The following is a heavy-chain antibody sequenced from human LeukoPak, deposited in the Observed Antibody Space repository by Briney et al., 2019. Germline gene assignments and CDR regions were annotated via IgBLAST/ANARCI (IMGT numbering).Heavy chain of an antibody. Sequence: GGFLRLSCAASGFTFSSYAMSWVRQAPGKGLEWVSAISGSGGSTYYADSVKGRFTISRDNSKNTLYLQMNSLRAEDTAVYYCAKDASLTTVTGYFQHWGQGTLVTVSS. CDR1: GFTFSSYA. CDR3: AKDASLTTVTGYFQH. CDR2: ISGSGGST. V-gene: IGHV3-23*01. D-gene: IGHD4-11*01. J-gene: IGHJ1*01.